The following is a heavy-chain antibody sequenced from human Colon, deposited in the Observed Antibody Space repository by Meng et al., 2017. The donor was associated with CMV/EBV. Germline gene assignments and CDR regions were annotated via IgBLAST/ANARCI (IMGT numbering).Heavy chain of an antibody. CDR2: INVKDGNT. V-gene: IGHV1-18*01. CDR1: TFNHYG. CDR3: ARSLGYCSSGTCCTNWFDP. D-gene: IGHD2-2*01. J-gene: IGHJ5*02. Sequence: TFNHYGIAWVRQAPGQGLEWMGWINVKDGNTNYAENFQGRVTMTTDTSTSTAYLDLRSLRSDDTAVYFCARSLGYCSSGTCCTNWFDPWGQGTLVTVSS.